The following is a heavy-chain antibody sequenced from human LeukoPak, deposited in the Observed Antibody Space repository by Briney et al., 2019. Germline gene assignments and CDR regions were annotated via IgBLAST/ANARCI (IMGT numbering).Heavy chain of an antibody. CDR1: GFTFRRSA. J-gene: IGHJ6*02. CDR2: ISYDGSNK. V-gene: IGHV3-30-3*01. D-gene: IGHD6-19*01. CDR3: ARAYSSGWFAYYYGMDV. Sequence: PGGSLILSCAASGFTFRRSAMHRVRQAPSTGRGLVAIISYDGSNKYYAVSVKGRFTISRDNSKNTLYLQMNSLRAEDTAVYHCARAYSSGWFAYYYGMDVWGQGTTVTVSS.